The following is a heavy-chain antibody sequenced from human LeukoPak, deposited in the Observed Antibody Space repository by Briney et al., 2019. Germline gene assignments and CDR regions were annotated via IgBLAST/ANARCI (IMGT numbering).Heavy chain of an antibody. CDR3: ARVGSIGAFDI. D-gene: IGHD2-15*01. V-gene: IGHV4-30-4*01. CDR1: GGSISSGEYY. J-gene: IGHJ3*02. Sequence: SETLSLTCTVSGGSISSGEYYWSWIRQPPGKGLEWIGYIYYSGSTYYNPSLKSRVTISVDTSKNQFSLKLSSVTAADTAVYYCARVGSIGAFDIWGQGTMVTVSS. CDR2: IYYSGST.